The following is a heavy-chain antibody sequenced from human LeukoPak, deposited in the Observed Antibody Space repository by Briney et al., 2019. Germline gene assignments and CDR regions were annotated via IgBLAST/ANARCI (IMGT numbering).Heavy chain of an antibody. Sequence: PSETLSLTCTVSGGSISSSSYYWGWIRPPPGKGLEWIGSIYYSGSTYYNPSLKSRVTISVDTSKNQFSLKLSSVTAADTAVYYCARGDYDILTGQFDYWGQGTLVTVSS. CDR2: IYYSGST. J-gene: IGHJ4*02. D-gene: IGHD3-9*01. CDR3: ARGDYDILTGQFDY. CDR1: GGSISSSSYY. V-gene: IGHV4-39*01.